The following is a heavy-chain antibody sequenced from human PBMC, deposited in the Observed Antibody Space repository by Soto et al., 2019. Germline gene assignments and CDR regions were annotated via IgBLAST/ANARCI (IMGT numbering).Heavy chain of an antibody. J-gene: IGHJ6*02. D-gene: IGHD3-3*01. CDR1: GGSISSGGYS. CDR2: IYHSGST. Sequence: SETLSLTCAVSGGSISSGGYSWSWIRQPPGKGLEWIGYIYHSGSTYYNPSLKSRVTISVDRSKNQFSLKLSSVTAADTAVYYCARLEYYDFWSGYYTYGMDVWGQGTTVT. CDR3: ARLEYYDFWSGYYTYGMDV. V-gene: IGHV4-30-2*01.